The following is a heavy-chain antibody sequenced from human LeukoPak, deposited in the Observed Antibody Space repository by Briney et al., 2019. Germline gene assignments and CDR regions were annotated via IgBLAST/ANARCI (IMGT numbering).Heavy chain of an antibody. V-gene: IGHV4-59*08. J-gene: IGHJ4*02. D-gene: IGHD1-26*01. CDR3: ARGWNSGNFWY. CDR1: GGSISSYY. CDR2: IFYSGST. Sequence: PSETLSLTCTVSGGSISSYYWSWFRQPPGKRLEWIGYIFYSGSTNYNPSLKSRVTISVDTSKNQFSLKLSSVTAADTAVYYCARGWNSGNFWYWSQGTLVTVSS.